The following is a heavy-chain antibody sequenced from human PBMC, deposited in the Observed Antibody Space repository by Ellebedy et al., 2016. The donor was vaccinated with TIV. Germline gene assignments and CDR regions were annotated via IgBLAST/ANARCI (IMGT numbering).Heavy chain of an antibody. CDR2: IYYSGST. CDR1: GGSISSYY. Sequence: GSLRLSCTVSGGSISSYYWSWIRQPPGKGLEWIGYIYYSGSTNYNPSLKSRVTISVDTSKNQFSLKLSSVTAADTAVYYCAITTYYDFWSGYSPYYFDYWGQGTLVTVSS. J-gene: IGHJ4*02. D-gene: IGHD3-3*01. CDR3: AITTYYDFWSGYSPYYFDY. V-gene: IGHV4-59*01.